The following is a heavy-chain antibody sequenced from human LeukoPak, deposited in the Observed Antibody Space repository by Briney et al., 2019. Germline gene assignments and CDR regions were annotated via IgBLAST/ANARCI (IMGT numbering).Heavy chain of an antibody. D-gene: IGHD6-19*01. CDR2: INPSGGST. V-gene: IGHV1-46*01. J-gene: IGHJ4*02. Sequence: ASVKVSCKASGYTFTSYYMHWVRQAPGHGLEWMGIINPSGGSTSYAQKFQGRVTMTRDTSTSTVYMELSSLRSEDTAVYYCARATAVAGPKNKPEFDYWGQGTLVTVSS. CDR3: ARATAVAGPKNKPEFDY. CDR1: GYTFTSYY.